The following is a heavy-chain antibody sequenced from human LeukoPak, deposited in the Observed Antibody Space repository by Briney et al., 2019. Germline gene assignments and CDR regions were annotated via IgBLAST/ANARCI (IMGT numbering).Heavy chain of an antibody. V-gene: IGHV3-30*02. CDR3: AKVKAGATYYYYYYMDV. CDR2: IRYDGSNK. CDR1: GFTFSSYG. Sequence: GGSLRLSCAASGFTFSSYGMHWVRQAPGKGLEWVAFIRYDGSNKYYADSVKGRFTISRDNSKNTLYLQMNSLRAEDTAVYYCAKVKAGATYYYYYYMDVWGKGTTVTISS. J-gene: IGHJ6*03. D-gene: IGHD1-26*01.